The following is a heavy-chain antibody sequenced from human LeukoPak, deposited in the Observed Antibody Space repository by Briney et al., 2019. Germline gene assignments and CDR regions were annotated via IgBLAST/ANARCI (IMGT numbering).Heavy chain of an antibody. CDR2: IYTSGST. V-gene: IGHV4-4*07. J-gene: IGHJ6*03. D-gene: IGHD2-2*01. Sequence: SETLSLTCTVSGGSISSYYWSWIRQPAGKGLEWIGRIYTSGSTNYNPSLQSRVTMSVDTSKNQFSLKLSSVTAADTAVYYCARDNEAAVVVPAAMRAYYYYYYMDVWGKGTTVTVSS. CDR3: ARDNEAAVVVPAAMRAYYYYYYMDV. CDR1: GGSISSYY.